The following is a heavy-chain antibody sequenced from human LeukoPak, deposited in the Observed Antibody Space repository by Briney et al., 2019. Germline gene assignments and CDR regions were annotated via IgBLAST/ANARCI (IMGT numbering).Heavy chain of an antibody. CDR1: GGSFSGYF. D-gene: IGHD2-2*01. CDR3: ARPLDCSSTTCSGSFLY. CDR2: IDRRGSA. V-gene: IGHV4-34*01. Sequence: SETLSLTCAVYGGSFSGYFWSWIRQPPGTGLEWIGEIDRRGSATYNPSLKSRVTISVDTSKNQFSLKLNSVTAADTAVYYCARPLDCSSTTCSGSFLYWGQGTLVTISS. J-gene: IGHJ4*02.